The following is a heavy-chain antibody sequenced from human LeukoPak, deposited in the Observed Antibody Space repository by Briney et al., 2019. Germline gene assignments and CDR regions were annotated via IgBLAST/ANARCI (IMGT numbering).Heavy chain of an antibody. J-gene: IGHJ4*02. D-gene: IGHD3-10*01. V-gene: IGHV1-2*06. CDR2: INPNSGGT. Sequence: GASVKVSCKASGYTFTGYYMHWVRQAPGQGLEWMGRINPNSGGTNYAQKFQGRVTMTRDTSISTAYMELSRLRSDDTAVYYCARDFMVREVTEVDNYWGQGTLVTVSS. CDR1: GYTFTGYY. CDR3: ARDFMVREVTEVDNY.